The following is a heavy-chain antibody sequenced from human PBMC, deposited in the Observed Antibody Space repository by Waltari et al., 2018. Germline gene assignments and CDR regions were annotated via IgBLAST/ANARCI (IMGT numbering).Heavy chain of an antibody. D-gene: IGHD6-13*01. CDR3: ARDRIAAASNWFDP. CDR1: GGSFSGYY. CDR2: INHSGST. Sequence: QVQLQQWGAGLLKPSETLSLTCAAYGGSFSGYYGSWIRPPPGKGLEWIGEINHSGSTNYNPSLKSRVTISVDTSKNQFSLKLSSVTAADTAVYYCARDRIAAASNWFDPWGQGTLVTVSS. V-gene: IGHV4-34*01. J-gene: IGHJ5*02.